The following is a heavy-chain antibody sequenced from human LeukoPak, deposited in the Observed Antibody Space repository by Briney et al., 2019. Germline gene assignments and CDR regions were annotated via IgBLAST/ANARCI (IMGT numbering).Heavy chain of an antibody. CDR2: IFWDSSTV. V-gene: IGHV3-9*03. D-gene: IGHD6-6*01. J-gene: IGHJ3*01. CDR1: GFSFDDYT. Sequence: GGSLRLSCSVSGFSFDDYTMHWVRQAPGKGLDWVSSIFWDSSTVAYADSVKGRFTISRDNAKNSLYLQMNSLRDEDMALYYCARVQYSRLSKGAFDLWGQGTMVIVSS. CDR3: ARVQYSRLSKGAFDL.